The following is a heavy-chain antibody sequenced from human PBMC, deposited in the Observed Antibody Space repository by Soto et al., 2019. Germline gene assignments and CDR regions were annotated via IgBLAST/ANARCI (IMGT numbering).Heavy chain of an antibody. CDR2: INHSGST. CDR1: GGSFSGYY. Sequence: SETLSLTCAVYGGSFSGYYWSWIRQPPGKGLEWIGEINHSGSTNYNPSLKSRVTISVDTSKNQFSLKLSPVTAADTAVYYCARTDFWSGYEDYYYYMDVWGKGTTVTVSS. D-gene: IGHD3-3*01. J-gene: IGHJ6*03. V-gene: IGHV4-34*01. CDR3: ARTDFWSGYEDYYYYMDV.